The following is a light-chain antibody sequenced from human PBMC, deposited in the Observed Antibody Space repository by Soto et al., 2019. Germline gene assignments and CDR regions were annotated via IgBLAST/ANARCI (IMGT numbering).Light chain of an antibody. CDR1: DSDVGGYNY. V-gene: IGLV2-14*01. Sequence: QSVLTQPASVSGAAGQSVTISCTGTDSDVGGYNYVSWYQQYPGKAPELMIYDVSDRPSGVSNRFSGSKSGNTASLTISGLQAEDEADYYCSSYTAYRTYVFGTGTKVTLL. CDR2: DVS. CDR3: SSYTAYRTYV. J-gene: IGLJ1*01.